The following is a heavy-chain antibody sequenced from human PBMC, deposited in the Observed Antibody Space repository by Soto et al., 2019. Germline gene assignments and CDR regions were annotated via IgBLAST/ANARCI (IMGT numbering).Heavy chain of an antibody. V-gene: IGHV1-2*02. CDR1: GYTFTYYY. J-gene: IGHJ4*02. CDR2: IHPNSGGA. CDR3: AREALPGYYDSSAYYGH. D-gene: IGHD3-22*01. Sequence: ASVKVSCKAAGYTFTYYYMHWVRQAPGQGLEWMGWIHPNSGGATYQQRFKGRVTMTRDRSISTAYLELRSLRDDDTAVYYCAREALPGYYDSSAYYGHGGQGTLVTVYS.